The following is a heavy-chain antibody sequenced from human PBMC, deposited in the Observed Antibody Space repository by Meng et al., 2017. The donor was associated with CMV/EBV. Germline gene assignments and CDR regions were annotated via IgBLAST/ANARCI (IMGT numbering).Heavy chain of an antibody. D-gene: IGHD5-18*01. CDR2: IYTSGST. V-gene: IGHV4-4*07. CDR3: ARHGDTAMVVGIDY. CDR1: GGSISSYY. J-gene: IGHJ4*02. Sequence: QVRLQESGPGLVKPSATLSLTCTVSGGSISSYYWSWIRQPAGKGLEWIGRIYTSGSTNYNPSLKSRVTMSVDTSKNQFSLKLSSVTAADTAVYYCARHGDTAMVVGIDYWGQGTLVTVSS.